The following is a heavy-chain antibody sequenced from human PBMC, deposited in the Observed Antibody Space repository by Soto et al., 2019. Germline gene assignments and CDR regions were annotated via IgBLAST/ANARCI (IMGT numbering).Heavy chain of an antibody. CDR3: ARDTEYYDFWSGYYRHYYGMDV. Sequence: GASVKVSCKASGYTFTSYYMHWVRQAPGQGLEWMGIINPSGGSTSYAQKFQGRVTMTRDTSTSTVYMELSSLRSEDTAVYYCARDTEYYDFWSGYYRHYYGMDVWGQGTTVTVSS. CDR1: GYTFTSYY. V-gene: IGHV1-46*01. D-gene: IGHD3-3*01. CDR2: INPSGGST. J-gene: IGHJ6*02.